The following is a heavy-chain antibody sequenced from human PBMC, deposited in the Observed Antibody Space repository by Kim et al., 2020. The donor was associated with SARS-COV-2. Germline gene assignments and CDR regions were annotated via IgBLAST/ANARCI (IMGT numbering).Heavy chain of an antibody. J-gene: IGHJ6*02. D-gene: IGHD1-26*01. V-gene: IGHV1-69*13. CDR3: ARCRIVGANLPRYYYYGMDV. Sequence: SVKVSCKASGGTFSSYAISWVRQAPGQGLEWMGGIIPIFGTANYAQKFQGRVTITADESTSTAYMELSSLRSEDTAVYYCARCRIVGANLPRYYYYGMDVWGQGTTVTVSS. CDR2: IIPIFGTA. CDR1: GGTFSSYA.